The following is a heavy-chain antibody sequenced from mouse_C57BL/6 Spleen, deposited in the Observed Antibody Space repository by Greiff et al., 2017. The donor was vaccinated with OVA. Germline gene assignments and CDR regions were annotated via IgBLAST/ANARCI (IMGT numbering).Heavy chain of an antibody. Sequence: DVKLVESGGGLVKPGGSLKLSCAASGFTFSDYGMHWVRQAPEKGLEWVAYISSVSSSIYYADTVTGRFTISRDNAKNTLFLQMTSLRSEDTAMYYCARVLLWLRRGVDYAMDYWGQGTSVTVSS. CDR1: GFTFSDYG. J-gene: IGHJ4*01. CDR2: ISSVSSSI. D-gene: IGHD2-2*01. V-gene: IGHV5-17*01. CDR3: ARVLLWLRRGVDYAMDY.